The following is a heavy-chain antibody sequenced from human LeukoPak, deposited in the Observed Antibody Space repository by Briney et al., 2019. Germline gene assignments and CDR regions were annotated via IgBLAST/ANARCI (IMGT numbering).Heavy chain of an antibody. J-gene: IGHJ6*03. Sequence: SETLSLTCAVYGGSFSGYYWSWIRQPPGKGLGWIGEINHSGSTNYNPSLKSRVTISVDTSKNQFSLKLSSVTAADTAVYYCARAVRGGIYYYYYMDVWGKGTTVTVSS. CDR3: ARAVRGGIYYYYYMDV. V-gene: IGHV4-34*01. CDR1: GGSFSGYY. D-gene: IGHD3-10*01. CDR2: INHSGST.